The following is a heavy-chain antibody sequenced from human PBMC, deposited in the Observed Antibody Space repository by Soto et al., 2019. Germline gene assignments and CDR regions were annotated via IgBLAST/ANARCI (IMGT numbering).Heavy chain of an antibody. CDR2: IYYSGST. V-gene: IGHV4-59*01. J-gene: IGHJ6*02. CDR3: ARDSKNTGHSSSGTGEQFYYYYGIDV. D-gene: IGHD6-13*01. CDR1: GGSISSYY. Sequence: SETLSLACTVSGGSISSYYWSWIRQPPGKGLEWIGYIYYSGSTNYNPSLKSRVTISVDTSKNQFSLKLSSVTAADTAVYYCARDSKNTGHSSSGTGEQFYYYYGIDVWGQGTTVTVSS.